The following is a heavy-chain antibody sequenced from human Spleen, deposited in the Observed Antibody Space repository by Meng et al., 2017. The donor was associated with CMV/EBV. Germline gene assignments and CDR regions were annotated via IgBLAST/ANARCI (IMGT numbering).Heavy chain of an antibody. J-gene: IGHJ6*02. Sequence: GESLKISCAASGFSFSDYYMTWIRQAAGKGLEWVAYISRRGDITYYSDSVKGRFTISRDNARNSVFLQTDSLRDEDTALYYCATPYHAFWTAYYRGDDGMDVWGQGTTVTVSS. CDR2: ISRRGDIT. D-gene: IGHD3/OR15-3a*01. CDR3: ATPYHAFWTAYYRGDDGMDV. CDR1: GFSFSDYY. V-gene: IGHV3-11*01.